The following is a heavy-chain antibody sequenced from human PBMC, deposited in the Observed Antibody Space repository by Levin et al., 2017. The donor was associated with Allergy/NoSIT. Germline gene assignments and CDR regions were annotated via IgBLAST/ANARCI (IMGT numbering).Heavy chain of an antibody. CDR2: FYYTGDT. V-gene: IGHV4-59*01. Sequence: RSSETLSLTCTVSGGSFSTYYWSWVRQSPEKGLEWIGYFYYTGDTNYNPSLASRVTISGDTSKNQISLTLTSVTAADTAVYYCARSLRMKFDSWGQGTLVTVSA. J-gene: IGHJ4*02. CDR1: GGSFSTYY. CDR3: ARSLRMKFDS. D-gene: IGHD5/OR15-5a*01.